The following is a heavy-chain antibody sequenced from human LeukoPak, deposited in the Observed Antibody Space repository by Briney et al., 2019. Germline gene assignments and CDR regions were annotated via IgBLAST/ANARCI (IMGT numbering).Heavy chain of an antibody. Sequence: GGSLRLSCAASGFTFSSYSMNWVRQAPGKGLEWVSSISSSSSYIYYADSVKGRFTISRDNAKDSLYLQMNSLRAEDTAVYYCADGYCSSTSCPKDAFDIWGQGTMVTVSS. CDR3: ADGYCSSTSCPKDAFDI. CDR1: GFTFSSYS. J-gene: IGHJ3*02. V-gene: IGHV3-21*01. D-gene: IGHD2-2*03. CDR2: ISSSSSYI.